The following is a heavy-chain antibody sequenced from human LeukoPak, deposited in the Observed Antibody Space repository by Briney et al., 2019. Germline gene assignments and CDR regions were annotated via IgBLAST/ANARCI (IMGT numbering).Heavy chain of an antibody. CDR2: IYYSGGT. CDR1: GVSISSYY. D-gene: IGHD3-10*01. V-gene: IGHV4-59*01. J-gene: IGHJ6*04. Sequence: PSETLSLTCTVSGVSISSYYWSWMRQPPGKGLEWFGYIYYSGGTSYNPSLKSRVTISVDTSKSKFSLRLSSETAADTAVYYCAREGHIWFGELGNVWGKGTTVTVSS. CDR3: AREGHIWFGELGNV.